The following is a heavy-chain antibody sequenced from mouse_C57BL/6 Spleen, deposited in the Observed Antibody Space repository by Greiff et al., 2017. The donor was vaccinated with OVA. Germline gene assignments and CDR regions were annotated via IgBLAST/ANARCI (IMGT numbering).Heavy chain of an antibody. V-gene: IGHV1-7*01. Sequence: QVQLQQSGAELAKPGASVKLSCKASGYTFTSYWMHWVKQRPGQGLEWIGYINPSSGYTKYNQKLTDKATLTADQSSSTASMQLSSLTYEDAADYYCARSGDAWFADWGQGTLVTVSA. D-gene: IGHD3-1*01. CDR3: ARSGDAWFAD. CDR2: INPSSGYT. J-gene: IGHJ3*01. CDR1: GYTFTSYW.